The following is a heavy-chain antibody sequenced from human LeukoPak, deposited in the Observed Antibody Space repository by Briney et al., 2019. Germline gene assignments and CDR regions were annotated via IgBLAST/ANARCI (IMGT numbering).Heavy chain of an antibody. Sequence: SETLSLTCTVSGGSISSYYWSWIRQPPGKGLEGIGEINHSGSTNYNPSLKSRVTISVDTSKNQFSLKLSSVTAADTAVYYCAGGVYTTVTSLWGQGTLVTVSS. CDR1: GGSISSYY. CDR3: AGGVYTTVTSL. CDR2: INHSGST. J-gene: IGHJ4*02. V-gene: IGHV4-34*01. D-gene: IGHD4-17*01.